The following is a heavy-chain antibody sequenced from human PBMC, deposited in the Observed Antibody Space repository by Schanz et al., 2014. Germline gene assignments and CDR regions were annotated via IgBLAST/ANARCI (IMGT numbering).Heavy chain of an antibody. V-gene: IGHV3-33*01. CDR2: IGYDGSEK. Sequence: QVQLVESGGGVVQPGRSLRLSCATSGLNFDYYGMNWVRQAPGKGLEWVANIGYDGSEKYYVDSVKGRFTISRDNSKDTLYLQMSGLPPEDTAVYYCARGPIPIQGVPMDFWGQGTLVTVS. D-gene: IGHD3-10*01. J-gene: IGHJ4*02. CDR3: ARGPIPIQGVPMDF. CDR1: GLNFDYYG.